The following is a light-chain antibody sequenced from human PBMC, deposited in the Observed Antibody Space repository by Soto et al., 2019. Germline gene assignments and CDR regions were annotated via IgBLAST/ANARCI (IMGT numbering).Light chain of an antibody. CDR1: QRISSN. CDR3: QQYNIWPPYT. Sequence: EIVMTQSPATLSVSPGERATLYCKASQRISSNLAWYQQKPGQPPRLLIYGASTRATGIPARFSGSGSGTEFTLTISGLQSEDFALYYCQQYNIWPPYTFGQGPRWIS. V-gene: IGKV3-15*01. J-gene: IGKJ2*01. CDR2: GAS.